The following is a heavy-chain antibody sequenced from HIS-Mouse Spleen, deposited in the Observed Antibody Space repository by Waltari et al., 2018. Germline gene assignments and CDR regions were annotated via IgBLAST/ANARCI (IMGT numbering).Heavy chain of an antibody. D-gene: IGHD6-13*01. CDR1: GGSISSSSYY. V-gene: IGHV4-39*07. CDR2: IYYSGST. CDR3: AREIPYSSSWYDWYFDL. Sequence: QLQLQESCPGLVKPSETLSLTCTVSGGSISSSSYYWGWIRQPPGKGLEWIGSIYYSGSTYYNPSLKSGVTISVDTSKNQFSLKLSSVTAADTAVYYCAREIPYSSSWYDWYFDLWGRGTLVTVSS. J-gene: IGHJ2*01.